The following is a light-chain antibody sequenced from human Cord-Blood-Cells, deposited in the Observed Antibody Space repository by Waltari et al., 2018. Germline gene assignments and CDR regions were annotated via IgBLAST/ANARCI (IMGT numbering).Light chain of an antibody. CDR3: CSYAGSSTYVV. CDR2: EGS. CDR1: SSDVGSYKL. J-gene: IGLJ2*01. V-gene: IGLV2-23*01. Sequence: QSALTQPASVSGSPGQSITIPCTGTSSDVGSYKLVSCYQQHPGKAPKRMIYEGSKRPSGVSNRFSGSKSGNTASLTISGLQAEDEADYYCCSYAGSSTYVVFGGGTKLTVL.